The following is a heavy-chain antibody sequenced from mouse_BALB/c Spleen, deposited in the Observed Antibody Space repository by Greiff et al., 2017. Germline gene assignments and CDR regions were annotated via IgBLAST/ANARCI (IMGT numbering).Heavy chain of an antibody. V-gene: IGHV5-6*01. J-gene: IGHJ3*01. CDR3: ASQGFTTATPWFAY. CDR1: GFTFSSYG. D-gene: IGHD1-2*01. Sequence: EVQLVESGGDLVKPGGSLKLSCAASGFTFSSYGMSWVRQTPDKRLEWVATISSGGSYTYYPDTVTGRFTISRDNAKNTLYLEMSSLRSEDTAMYYCASQGFTTATPWFAYWGQGTLVTVSA. CDR2: ISSGGSYT.